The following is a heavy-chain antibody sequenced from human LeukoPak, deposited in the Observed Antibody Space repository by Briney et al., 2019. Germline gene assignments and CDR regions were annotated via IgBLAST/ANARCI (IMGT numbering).Heavy chain of an antibody. CDR2: IYYSGST. CDR3: ARHSPGVVPAALYYYYMDV. CDR1: GGSISSSSYY. D-gene: IGHD2-2*01. V-gene: IGHV4-39*07. J-gene: IGHJ6*03. Sequence: SETLSLTCTVSGGSISSSSYYWGWIRQPPGKGLEWIGSIYYSGSTYYNPSLKSRVTISVDTSKNQFSLKLSSVTAADTAVYYCARHSPGVVPAALYYYYMDVWGKGTTVTVSS.